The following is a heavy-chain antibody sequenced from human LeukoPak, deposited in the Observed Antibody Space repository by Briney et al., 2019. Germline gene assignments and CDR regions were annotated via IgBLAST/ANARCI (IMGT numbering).Heavy chain of an antibody. V-gene: IGHV1-18*04. Sequence: GASVKVSCKASGYTFTGHYMHWVRQAPGQGLEWMGWISAYNGNTNYAQKLQGRATMTTDTSTSTAYMELRSLRSDDTAVYYCASNQYYYDSSGYYYFDYWGQGTLVTVSS. CDR3: ASNQYYYDSSGYYYFDY. CDR1: GYTFTGHY. CDR2: ISAYNGNT. J-gene: IGHJ4*02. D-gene: IGHD3-22*01.